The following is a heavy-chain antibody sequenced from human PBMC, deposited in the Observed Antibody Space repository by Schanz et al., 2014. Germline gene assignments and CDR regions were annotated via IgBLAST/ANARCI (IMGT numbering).Heavy chain of an antibody. CDR3: AKDPHKDYGGKPQTFDI. Sequence: QVQLVESGGGVVQPGRSLRLSCAASGFSFSTYAMHWVRQAPGKGLRCVAVISGNGGEKYYADSVKGRFTISRDNSKNILYLQMNSLRAEDTALYYCAKDPHKDYGGKPQTFDIWGQGTMVTVSS. V-gene: IGHV3-30*04. CDR1: GFSFSTYA. D-gene: IGHD4-17*01. CDR2: ISGNGGEK. J-gene: IGHJ3*02.